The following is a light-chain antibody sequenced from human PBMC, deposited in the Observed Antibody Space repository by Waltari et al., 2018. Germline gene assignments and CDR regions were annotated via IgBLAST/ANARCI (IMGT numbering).Light chain of an antibody. CDR1: SHDVGNYDL. J-gene: IGLJ2*01. CDR2: EVT. V-gene: IGLV2-23*02. CDR3: CSYSGDLSFGVV. Sequence: QSALTQPASVSGSPGQSITISCTGTSHDVGNYDLVSWYQQHPGKAPKLIIYEVTKRPSGCANRFSGAKSGNTASLTISGLHTEDEGDYYCCSYSGDLSFGVVVGGGTKLTVL.